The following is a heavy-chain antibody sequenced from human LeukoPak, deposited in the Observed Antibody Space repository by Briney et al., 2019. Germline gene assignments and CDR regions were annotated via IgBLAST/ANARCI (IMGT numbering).Heavy chain of an antibody. CDR3: ARDLAGATSFDY. CDR2: VSHTGST. J-gene: IGHJ4*02. Sequence: PSETLSLTCIVSGHSISSGYYWGWIRQPPGKGLEWIGSVSHTGSTFFNPSLKSRFTISIDTSKNQFSLELNSVTAADTAVYYCARDLAGATSFDYWGQGTLVTVSS. CDR1: GHSISSGYY. D-gene: IGHD1-26*01. V-gene: IGHV4-38-2*02.